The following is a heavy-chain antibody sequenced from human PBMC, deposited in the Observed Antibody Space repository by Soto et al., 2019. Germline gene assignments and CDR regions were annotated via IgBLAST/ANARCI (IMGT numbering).Heavy chain of an antibody. Sequence: GGSLRLSCAASGFTFSNYYMSWVRQAPGKGLEWVANIKQDGSDKYYVDSVKGRFTISRDNAKNSLYLQMNSLRAEDTAVYYCAREGIVVVPAAQDDGMDVWGQGTTVTVS. D-gene: IGHD2-2*01. CDR1: GFTFSNYY. CDR3: AREGIVVVPAAQDDGMDV. V-gene: IGHV3-7*01. J-gene: IGHJ6*02. CDR2: IKQDGSDK.